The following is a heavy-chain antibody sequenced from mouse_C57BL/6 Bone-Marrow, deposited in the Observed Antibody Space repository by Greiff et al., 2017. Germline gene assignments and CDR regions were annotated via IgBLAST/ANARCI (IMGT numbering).Heavy chain of an antibody. Sequence: EVQVVESGGDLVKPGGSLKLSCAASGFTFSSYGMSWVRQTPDKRLEWVATISSGGSYTYYPDSVKGRFTISRDNAKNTLYLQMSSLKSEDTAMYYCARQKGHWFAYWGQGTLVTVSA. D-gene: IGHD3-3*01. CDR2: ISSGGSYT. CDR3: ARQKGHWFAY. V-gene: IGHV5-6*01. J-gene: IGHJ3*01. CDR1: GFTFSSYG.